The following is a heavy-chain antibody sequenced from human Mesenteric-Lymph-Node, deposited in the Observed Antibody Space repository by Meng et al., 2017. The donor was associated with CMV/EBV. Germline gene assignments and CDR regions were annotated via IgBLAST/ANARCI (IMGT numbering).Heavy chain of an antibody. Sequence: SGDSVSSGRHCWSWIRQPPGKGLEWIGYIYYGGNTNYNPSLKSRVTISVDTSENQFSLKLSSVTAADTAVYYCAREVTRMLSRWLDPWGQGTLVTVSS. CDR3: AREVTRMLSRWLDP. V-gene: IGHV4-61*01. CDR1: GDSVSSGRHC. D-gene: IGHD3-22*01. J-gene: IGHJ5*02. CDR2: IYYGGNT.